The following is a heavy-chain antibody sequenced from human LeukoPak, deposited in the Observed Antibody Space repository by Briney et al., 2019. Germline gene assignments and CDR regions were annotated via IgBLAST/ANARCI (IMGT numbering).Heavy chain of an antibody. CDR3: AKDSQDYGDYISWFDP. V-gene: IGHV3-30*02. CDR2: IRYDGSNK. J-gene: IGHJ5*02. CDR1: GFTFSSYG. D-gene: IGHD4-17*01. Sequence: GGSLRLSCAASGFTFSSYGMHWVRQAPGKGLEWVAFIRYDGSNKYYADSVKGRFTISRDNSKNTLYLQMNSLRAEDTAVYYCAKDSQDYGDYISWFDPWGQGTLVTVSS.